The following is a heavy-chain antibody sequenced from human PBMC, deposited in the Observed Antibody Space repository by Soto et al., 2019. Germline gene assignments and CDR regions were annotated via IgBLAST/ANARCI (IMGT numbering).Heavy chain of an antibody. CDR1: GFTFDTYA. CDR3: VKDKKYDILSAWDALDI. CDR2: ISGSGDRT. V-gene: IGHV3-23*01. J-gene: IGHJ3*02. Sequence: GGSLRLSCAASGFTFDTYAMSWVRQPPGKGLEWVSDISGSGDRTYYADPVKGRFTISRDNSKNTLHLQMNNLRAEDTATYYCVKDKKYDILSAWDALDIWGHGTLVTVSS. D-gene: IGHD3-9*01.